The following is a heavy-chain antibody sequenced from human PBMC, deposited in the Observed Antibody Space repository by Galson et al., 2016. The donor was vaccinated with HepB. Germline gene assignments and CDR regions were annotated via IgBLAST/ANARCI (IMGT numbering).Heavy chain of an antibody. CDR3: AKITMVQGGFYYYGMDV. J-gene: IGHJ6*02. D-gene: IGHD3-10*01. V-gene: IGHV3-23*01. Sequence: SLSCAASGFTFSSYAMSWVRQAPGKGLEWVSTISGSGGSTYYADSVKGRFTISRDNSKDTLYLQMKSLRAEDTAVYYCAKITMVQGGFYYYGMDVWGQGATVTVSS. CDR2: ISGSGGST. CDR1: GFTFSSYA.